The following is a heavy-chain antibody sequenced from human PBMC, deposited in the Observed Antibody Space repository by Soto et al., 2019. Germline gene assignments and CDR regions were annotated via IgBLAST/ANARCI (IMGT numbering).Heavy chain of an antibody. Sequence: GASVKVSCKTSGYTFSNYGITWVRQAPGQPLEWLGWISLYSDGTNYAQKFQGRVSMTTDTSTTTAYMELRSPRSDDTAVYYCARVVPGAEAWFGPWGQGTLVTVSS. CDR1: GYTFSNYG. J-gene: IGHJ5*02. CDR3: ARVVPGAEAWFGP. D-gene: IGHD2-2*01. CDR2: ISLYSDGT. V-gene: IGHV1-18*01.